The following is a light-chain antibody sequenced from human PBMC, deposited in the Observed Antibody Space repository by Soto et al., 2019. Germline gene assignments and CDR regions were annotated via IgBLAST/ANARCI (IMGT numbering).Light chain of an antibody. CDR2: DVS. CDR3: SSYTSSSTLYV. J-gene: IGLJ1*01. CDR1: SSDVGGYNY. V-gene: IGLV2-14*03. Sequence: LTQPASVSGSPGQSITISCTGTSSDVGGYNYVSWYQQLPGKAPKLIIYDVSNRPSGVSFRFSASKSANAASLTISGLQAEDEADYYCSSYTSSSTLYVFGTGTKVTVL.